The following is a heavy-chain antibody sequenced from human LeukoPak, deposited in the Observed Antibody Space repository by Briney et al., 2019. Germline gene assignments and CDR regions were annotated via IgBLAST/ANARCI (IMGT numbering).Heavy chain of an antibody. CDR3: ARVNEQYQLPKSNWFDP. CDR2: IYYSGST. D-gene: IGHD2-2*01. CDR1: GGSISSGDYY. J-gene: IGHJ5*02. Sequence: PSQTLSLPCTVSGGSISSGDYYWSWIRQPPGKGLEWIGYIYYSGSTYYNPSLKSRVTISVDTSKNQFSLKLSSVTAADTAVYYCARVNEQYQLPKSNWFDPWGQGTLVTVSS. V-gene: IGHV4-30-4*01.